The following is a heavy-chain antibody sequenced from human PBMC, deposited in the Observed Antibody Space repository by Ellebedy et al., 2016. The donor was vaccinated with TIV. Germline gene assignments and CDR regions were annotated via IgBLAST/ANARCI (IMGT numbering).Heavy chain of an antibody. CDR3: ASQGIVATITLHHYYYGMDV. Sequence: ASVKVSXKASGGTFSSYAISWVRQAPGQGLEWMGGIIPIFGTANYAQKFQGRVTITADKSTSTAYMELSSLRSEDTAVYYCASQGIVATITLHHYYYGMDVWGQGTTVTVSS. CDR1: GGTFSSYA. D-gene: IGHD5-12*01. CDR2: IIPIFGTA. J-gene: IGHJ6*02. V-gene: IGHV1-69*06.